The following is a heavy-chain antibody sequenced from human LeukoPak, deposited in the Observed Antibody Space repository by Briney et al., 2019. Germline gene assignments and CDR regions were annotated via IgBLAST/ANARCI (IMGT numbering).Heavy chain of an antibody. CDR3: AKDLAVTTFYYYYGMDV. Sequence: GGSLRLSCAASGFTFSNYAMSWVRQAPGKGLEWVSPISGSGTSTYYADSVKGRFTISRDNSKNTLYLQMNSLRAEDTAVYYCAKDLAVTTFYYYYGMDVWGQGTTVTVSS. CDR2: ISGSGTST. J-gene: IGHJ6*02. D-gene: IGHD4-17*01. CDR1: GFTFSNYA. V-gene: IGHV3-23*01.